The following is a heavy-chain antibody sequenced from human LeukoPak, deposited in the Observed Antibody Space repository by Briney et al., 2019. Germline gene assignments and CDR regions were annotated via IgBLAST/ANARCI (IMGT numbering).Heavy chain of an antibody. V-gene: IGHV1-18*01. CDR3: ARNWGAGHPINFDY. D-gene: IGHD3-16*01. CDR1: GYPFSSCG. Sequence: ASVKVSCKTFGYPFSSCGINWVRQAPGQGLEWMGWISGYNGDTNYAQRFQGRVTMTTDTSTNTAYMDLRRLRSDDTAVYYCARNWGAGHPINFDYWGQGTLVTVSS. CDR2: ISGYNGDT. J-gene: IGHJ4*02.